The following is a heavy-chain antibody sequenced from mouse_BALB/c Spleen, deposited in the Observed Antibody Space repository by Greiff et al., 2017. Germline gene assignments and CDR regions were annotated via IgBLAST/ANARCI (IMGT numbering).Heavy chain of an antibody. CDR2: IRLKSNNYAT. J-gene: IGHJ4*01. CDR1: GFTFSNYW. CDR3: TRRWLPYTMDY. V-gene: IGHV6-6*02. D-gene: IGHD2-3*01. Sequence: EVQRVESGGGLVQPGRSMKLSCVASGFTFSNYWMNWVRQSPEKGLEWVAEIRLKSNNYATHYAESVKGRFTISRDDSKSSVYLQMNNLRAEDTGIYYCTRRWLPYTMDYWGQGTSVTVSS.